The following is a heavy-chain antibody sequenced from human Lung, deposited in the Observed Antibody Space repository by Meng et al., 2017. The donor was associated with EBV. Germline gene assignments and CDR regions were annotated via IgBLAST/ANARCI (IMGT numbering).Heavy chain of an antibody. V-gene: IGHV4-4*02. J-gene: IGHJ4*02. CDR3: ARARSIAAAVIDY. CDR2: IYHSGST. CDR1: GGPISSSNW. D-gene: IGHD6-13*01. Sequence: QVQLQDSGPGLVNLSGTLSLPCAVSGGPISSSNWWSWVRQPPGKGLEWIGEIYHSGSTNYNPSLKSRVTISVDKSKNQFSLKLSSVTAADTAVYYCARARSIAAAVIDYWGQGTLVTVSS.